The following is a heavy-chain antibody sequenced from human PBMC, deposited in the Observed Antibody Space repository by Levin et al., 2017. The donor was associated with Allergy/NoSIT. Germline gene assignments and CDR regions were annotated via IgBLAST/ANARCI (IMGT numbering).Heavy chain of an antibody. CDR1: GGSFRGYF. CDR2: INHRGNT. V-gene: IGHV4-34*01. CDR3: ASNYYDSSGYLPC. D-gene: IGHD3-22*01. Sequence: GSLRLSCAVFGGSFRGYFWTWIRQPPGKGLEWIGEINHRGNTNYNPSLKSRLTISVDTSKNQFSLKLSSVTAADTAVYYCASNYYDSSGYLPCWGQGTLVTVSS. J-gene: IGHJ4*02.